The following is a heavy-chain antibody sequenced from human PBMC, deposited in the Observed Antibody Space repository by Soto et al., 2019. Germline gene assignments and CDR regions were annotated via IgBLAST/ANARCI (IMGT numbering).Heavy chain of an antibody. CDR2: IKFSSST. D-gene: IGHD1-1*01. J-gene: IGHJ4*02. Sequence: SVTMSVTWSVAGGNSSSSGCYWGRKHKPPGKVLSWIGRIKFSSSTSYTPSLKSRVPIAIDTSETQFSLKLSSVTAADTAVYYCAREQDPPADAYNFGYWGLGTQVTVSS. CDR1: GGNSSSSGCY. CDR3: AREQDPPADAYNFGY. V-gene: IGHV4-39*02.